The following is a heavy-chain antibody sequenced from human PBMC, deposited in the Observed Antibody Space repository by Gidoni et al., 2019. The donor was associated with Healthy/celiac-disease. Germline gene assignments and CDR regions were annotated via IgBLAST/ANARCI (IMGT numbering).Heavy chain of an antibody. J-gene: IGHJ6*02. CDR2: INHSGST. Sequence: QVQLQQWGAGLLKPSETLSLTCAVYGGSFSGYYWSWIRQPPGKGLEWIGEINHSGSTNYNPSLKSRVTISVDTSKNQFSLKLSSVTAADTAVYYCARGRITMVRGRRGYYYGMDVWGQGTTVTVSS. CDR1: GGSFSGYY. D-gene: IGHD3-10*01. CDR3: ARGRITMVRGRRGYYYGMDV. V-gene: IGHV4-34*01.